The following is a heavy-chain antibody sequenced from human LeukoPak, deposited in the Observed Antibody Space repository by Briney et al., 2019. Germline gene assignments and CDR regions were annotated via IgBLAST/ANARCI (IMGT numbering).Heavy chain of an antibody. CDR2: ISGSGGST. V-gene: IGHV3-23*01. D-gene: IGHD5-12*01. CDR3: ARVEASGYDYGAFDY. Sequence: GGSLRLSCAASGFTFSSYGMSWVRQAPGKGLEWVSAISGSGGSTYYADSVKGRFTISRGNAKNSLYLQMNSLRAEDTAVYYCARVEASGYDYGAFDYWGQGTLVTVSS. J-gene: IGHJ4*02. CDR1: GFTFSSYG.